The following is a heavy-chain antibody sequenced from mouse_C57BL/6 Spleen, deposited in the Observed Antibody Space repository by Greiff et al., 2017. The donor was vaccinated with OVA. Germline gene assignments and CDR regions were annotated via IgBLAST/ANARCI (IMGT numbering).Heavy chain of an antibody. CDR3: ARHPTLNLYYFDY. V-gene: IGHV5-6*01. D-gene: IGHD1-3*01. J-gene: IGHJ2*01. CDR2: ISSGGSYT. CDR1: GFTFSSYG. Sequence: EVQLQESGGDLVKPGGSLKLSCAASGFTFSSYGMSWVRQTPDKRLEWVATISSGGSYTYYPDSVKGRFTISRDNAKNTLYLQMSSLKSEDTAMYYCARHPTLNLYYFDYWGQGTTLTVSS.